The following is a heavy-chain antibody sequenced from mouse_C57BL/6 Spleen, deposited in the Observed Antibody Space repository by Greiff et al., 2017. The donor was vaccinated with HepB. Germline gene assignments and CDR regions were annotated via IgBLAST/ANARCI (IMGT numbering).Heavy chain of an antibody. CDR2: IDPETGGT. CDR3: TRSKLGHYYAMDY. J-gene: IGHJ4*01. D-gene: IGHD3-3*01. Sequence: VQLQQSGAELVRPGASVTLSCKASGYTFTDYEMHWVKQTPVHGLEWIGAIDPETGGTAYNQKFKGKAILTADKSSSTAYMELRSLTSEDSAVYYCTRSKLGHYYAMDYWGQGTSVTVSS. CDR1: GYTFTDYE. V-gene: IGHV1-15*01.